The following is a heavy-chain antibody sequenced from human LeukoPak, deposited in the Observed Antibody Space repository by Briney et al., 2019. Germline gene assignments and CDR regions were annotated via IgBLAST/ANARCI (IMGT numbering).Heavy chain of an antibody. Sequence: GGSLRLSGDASGFTFSNYAMSWVRQAPGKGLEWVSSIIGSGDTTYHANSVKGRFTISRDNSKNTLYLQMNSLRAEDTAVYYCAKPEIAVLAIHYFFDYWGQGTLVTVSS. J-gene: IGHJ4*02. CDR2: IIGSGDTT. D-gene: IGHD6-19*01. CDR1: GFTFSNYA. V-gene: IGHV3-23*01. CDR3: AKPEIAVLAIHYFFDY.